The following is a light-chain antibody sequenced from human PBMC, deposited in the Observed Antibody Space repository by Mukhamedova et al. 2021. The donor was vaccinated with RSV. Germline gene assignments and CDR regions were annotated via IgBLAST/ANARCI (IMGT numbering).Light chain of an antibody. Sequence: WYQRRVHGQAPRLLVYTASTLQDGVSSRFSGTGSGTEFALTISSLQPDDFATYYCQQYNSYPYTFGQGTKLEI. J-gene: IGKJ2*01. V-gene: IGKV1-5*03. CDR3: QQYNSYPYT. CDR2: TAS.